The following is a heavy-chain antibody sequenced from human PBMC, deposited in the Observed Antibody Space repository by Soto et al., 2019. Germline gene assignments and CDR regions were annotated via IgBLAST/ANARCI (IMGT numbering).Heavy chain of an antibody. D-gene: IGHD1-1*01. J-gene: IGHJ6*02. CDR3: ARGRDDRFGRHYFGLDV. CDR2: IVPKFGTT. CDR1: GGTFTSYI. Sequence: QVQLVQSGTEVKKPGSSVKVSCRGTGGTFTSYIISWVRQAPGQGLEWIGAIVPKFGTTKYAQNFQGRVTLTADESTSMVYMDLNNLRSKDTGVYYCARGRDDRFGRHYFGLDVWGQGTTVTVS. V-gene: IGHV1-69*12.